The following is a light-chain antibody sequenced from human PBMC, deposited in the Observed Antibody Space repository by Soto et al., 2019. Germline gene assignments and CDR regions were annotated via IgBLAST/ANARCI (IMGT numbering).Light chain of an antibody. V-gene: IGKV1-33*01. Sequence: DIQMTQSPSSLSASIGDRVTITCQASEDINRYLNWYQQKPGKAPRLLIYDISNLEVGVPSRFSGSGSGTDFTFTITSLQPEDVATYFCQQYGNVPLTFGGGTKVDTK. J-gene: IGKJ4*01. CDR2: DIS. CDR1: EDINRY. CDR3: QQYGNVPLT.